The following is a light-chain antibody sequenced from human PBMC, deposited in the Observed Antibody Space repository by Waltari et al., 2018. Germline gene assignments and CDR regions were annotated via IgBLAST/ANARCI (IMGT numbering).Light chain of an antibody. CDR3: QQRSSWTPHT. J-gene: IGKJ2*01. Sequence: EIVLTQSPATLSLSPGETATLSCRASQSVGTYLAWYQQKPSQAPRLLIYDASNRATGIPDRFRGSGSGTDFTLTISSLEPEDFAVYYCQQRSSWTPHTFGQGARLEIK. CDR1: QSVGTY. CDR2: DAS. V-gene: IGKV3-11*01.